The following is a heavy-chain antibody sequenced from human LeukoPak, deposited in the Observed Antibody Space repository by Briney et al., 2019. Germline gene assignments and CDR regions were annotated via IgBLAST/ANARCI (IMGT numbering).Heavy chain of an antibody. J-gene: IGHJ5*02. CDR2: IRQDGNEK. D-gene: IGHD1-26*01. Sequence: PGGSLRLSCAASGFTVTSNYMSWVRQAPGKGLEWVANIRQDGNEKFYVDSVKGRFTISRDNAKNSFYLQMNSLRAEDRAVYYCAREAQGGATALDLWGQGTLVTVSS. CDR1: GFTVTSNY. V-gene: IGHV3-7*04. CDR3: AREAQGGATALDL.